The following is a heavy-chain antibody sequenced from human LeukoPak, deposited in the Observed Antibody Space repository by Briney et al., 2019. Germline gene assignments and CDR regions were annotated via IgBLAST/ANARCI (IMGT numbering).Heavy chain of an antibody. Sequence: ASVMVSCKASGYTFTGYYIHWVRQAPGQGLEWMGWINPNSGNTYSAQKFQGRVTMTRDTSISTAYMEVSRLRSDDTAVYYCARDIMITFGGVIATKTFDYWGQGTLVTVSS. CDR2: INPNSGNT. D-gene: IGHD3-16*02. V-gene: IGHV1-2*02. CDR3: ARDIMITFGGVIATKTFDY. J-gene: IGHJ4*02. CDR1: GYTFTGYY.